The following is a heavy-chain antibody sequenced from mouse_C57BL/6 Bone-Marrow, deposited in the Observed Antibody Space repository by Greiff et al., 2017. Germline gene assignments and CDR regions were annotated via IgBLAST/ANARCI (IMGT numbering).Heavy chain of an antibody. J-gene: IGHJ2*01. CDR1: GFTFSSYA. CDR2: ISSGGDYI. Sequence: DVQLVESGEGLVKPGGSLKLSCAASGFTFSSYAMSWVRQTPEKRLEWVAYISSGGDYIYYADTVKGRFTISRDNARNTLYLQMSSLKSDDTAMYYYTRVLLGFDYWGQGTTLTVSS. D-gene: IGHD4-1*01. CDR3: TRVLLGFDY. V-gene: IGHV5-9-1*02.